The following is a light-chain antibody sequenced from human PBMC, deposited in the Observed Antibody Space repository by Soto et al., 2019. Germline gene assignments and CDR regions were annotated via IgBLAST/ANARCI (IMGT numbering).Light chain of an antibody. J-gene: IGKJ2*01. Sequence: EIVLTQSPATLSLSPGERATLSCRASQSVNSYLDWYKQKPDQAPRLLMYDAYNRATGIPARFSGSGSGTDFALTISSLEPEDFAVYYCQQRSNWPHTFGQGTKLEIK. CDR2: DAY. CDR1: QSVNSY. CDR3: QQRSNWPHT. V-gene: IGKV3-11*01.